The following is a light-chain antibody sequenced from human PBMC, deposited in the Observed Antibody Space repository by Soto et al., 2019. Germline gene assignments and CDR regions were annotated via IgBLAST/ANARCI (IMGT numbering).Light chain of an antibody. J-gene: IGLJ1*01. CDR3: TSYTRDTALV. V-gene: IGLV2-14*01. Sequence: QSVLTQPASVSGSPGQSITISCSGTSSDVGSYNYVSWYQHHPGKAPKLIIYEVSKRRSGGSNRFSGSKYGSTASLTISGLQAEDEADYHCTSYTRDTALVFGTGTKGPVL. CDR2: EVS. CDR1: SSDVGSYNY.